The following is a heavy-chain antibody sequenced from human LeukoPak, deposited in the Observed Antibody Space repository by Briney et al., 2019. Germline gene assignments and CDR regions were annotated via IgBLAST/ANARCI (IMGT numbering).Heavy chain of an antibody. CDR1: GYTFTSYG. CDR2: ISAYNGNT. D-gene: IGHD1-26*01. Sequence: ASVKVSCKASGYTFTSYGISWVRQAPGQGLEWMGWISAYNGNTNYAQKLQGRVTMTTDTSTSTAYMELRSLRSDDTAVYYCARVLYSGPRLRTGPSYSFDYWGQGTLVTVSS. J-gene: IGHJ4*02. V-gene: IGHV1-18*01. CDR3: ARVLYSGPRLRTGPSYSFDY.